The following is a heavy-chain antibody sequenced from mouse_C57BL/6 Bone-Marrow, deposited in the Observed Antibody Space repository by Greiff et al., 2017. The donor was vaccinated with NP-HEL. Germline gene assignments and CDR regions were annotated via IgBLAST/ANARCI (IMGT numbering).Heavy chain of an antibody. CDR2: IHPNSGST. CDR3: ARYYYGRGSWFAY. Sequence: QVQLQQPGAELVKPGASVKLSCKASGYTFTSYWMHWVKQRPGQGLEWIGMIHPNSGSTNYNEKFKSKATLTVDKSSSTAYMQLSSLTSEDAAVYYGARYYYGRGSWFAYWGQGTLVTVSA. V-gene: IGHV1-64*01. CDR1: GYTFTSYW. D-gene: IGHD1-1*01. J-gene: IGHJ3*01.